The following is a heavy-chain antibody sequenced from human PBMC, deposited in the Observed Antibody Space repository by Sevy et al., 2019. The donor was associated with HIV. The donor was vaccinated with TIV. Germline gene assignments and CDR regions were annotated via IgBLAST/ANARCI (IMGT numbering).Heavy chain of an antibody. CDR1: GYTFTNYH. V-gene: IGHV1-18*01. CDR3: ARAPSGSQGPGQYFHH. J-gene: IGHJ1*01. Sequence: ESLKISCKASGYTFTNYHITWVRQAPGQGLEWMGWITPNNGNTNYARRLQGRVTMTTDTSTATAYMELRSLRSDDTAVYYCARAPSGSQGPGQYFHHWGQGTLVTVSS. D-gene: IGHD1-26*01. CDR2: ITPNNGNT.